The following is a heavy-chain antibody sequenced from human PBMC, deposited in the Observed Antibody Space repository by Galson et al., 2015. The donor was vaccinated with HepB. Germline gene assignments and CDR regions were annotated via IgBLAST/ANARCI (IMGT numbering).Heavy chain of an antibody. CDR2: ISWNSGSI. V-gene: IGHV3-9*01. CDR3: AKLYSGYDYYFDY. CDR1: GFTFDDYA. D-gene: IGHD5-12*01. J-gene: IGHJ4*02. Sequence: SLRLSCAASGFTFDDYAMHWVRQAPGKGLEWVSGISWNSGSIGYADPVKGRFTISRDNAKNSLYLQMNSLRAEDTALYYCAKLYSGYDYYFDYWGQGTLVTVSS.